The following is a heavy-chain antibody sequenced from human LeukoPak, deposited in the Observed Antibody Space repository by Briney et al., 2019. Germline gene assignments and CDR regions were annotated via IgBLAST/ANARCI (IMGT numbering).Heavy chain of an antibody. CDR3: ATGGSYSSGWIRDAFDI. J-gene: IGHJ3*02. V-gene: IGHV1-24*01. CDR2: FDPEDGET. D-gene: IGHD6-19*01. CDR1: GYTLTELS. Sequence: ASVKVSCKVSGYTLTELSMHWVRQAPGKGLEWMGGFDPEDGETIYAQKFQGRVTMTEDTSTDTAYMELSSLRSEDTAVYYCATGGSYSSGWIRDAFDIWGQGTMVTVSS.